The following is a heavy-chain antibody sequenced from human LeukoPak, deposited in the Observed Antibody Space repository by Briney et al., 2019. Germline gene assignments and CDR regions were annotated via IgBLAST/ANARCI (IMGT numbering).Heavy chain of an antibody. CDR3: ARRLRFLEWAFDI. Sequence: SETLSLTCAVSGGSISSYYWSWIRQPPGKGLEWIGYIYYSGSTNYNPSLKSRVTISVDTSKDQFSLKLSSVTAADTAVYYCARRLRFLEWAFDIWGQGTMVTISS. CDR2: IYYSGST. V-gene: IGHV4-59*01. J-gene: IGHJ3*02. D-gene: IGHD3-3*01. CDR1: GGSISSYY.